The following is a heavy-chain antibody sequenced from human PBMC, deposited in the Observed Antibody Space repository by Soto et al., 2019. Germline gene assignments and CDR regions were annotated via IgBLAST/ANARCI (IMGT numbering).Heavy chain of an antibody. CDR3: ARDYYYYYIDV. V-gene: IGHV4-59*01. CDR1: DGSINSDY. J-gene: IGHJ6*03. CDR2: IFYTGST. Sequence: QVRLQESGPGLVKPSETLSLTCTVSDGSINSDYWSWIRQPPGKGLEWIGYIFYTGSTNYNPSLKSRVTISLDKSKNHFSLKLTSVTAADTAVYYCARDYYYYYIDVWGRGTTVTVSS.